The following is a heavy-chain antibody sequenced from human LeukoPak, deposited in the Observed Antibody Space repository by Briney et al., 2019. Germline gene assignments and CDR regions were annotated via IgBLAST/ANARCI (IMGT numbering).Heavy chain of an antibody. CDR3: TRLGYSSGWYEDY. Sequence: GGSLRLSCAASGFTFSGSAMHWVRQASGKGLGWVGRIRSKANSYATAYAASVKGRFTISRDDSKNTAYLQMNSLKTEDTAVYYCTRLGYSSGWYEDYWGQGTLVTVSS. CDR1: GFTFSGSA. J-gene: IGHJ4*02. D-gene: IGHD6-19*01. V-gene: IGHV3-73*01. CDR2: IRSKANSYAT.